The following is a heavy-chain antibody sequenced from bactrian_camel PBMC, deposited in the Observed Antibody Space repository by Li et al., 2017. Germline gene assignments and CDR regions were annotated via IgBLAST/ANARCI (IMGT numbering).Heavy chain of an antibody. D-gene: IGHD3*01. J-gene: IGHJ4*01. CDR1: GFTFSMYT. Sequence: HVQLVESGGGLVQPGGSLRLSCTASGFTFSMYTMYWVRQAPGKGLEWISGINSGGGRTFYADSVKSRFTISRDNAKNTMYLQLNSLKTEDMGMYYCAKEALTGWGQGTQVTVS. V-gene: IGHV3S1*01. CDR2: INSGGGRT. CDR3: AKEALTG.